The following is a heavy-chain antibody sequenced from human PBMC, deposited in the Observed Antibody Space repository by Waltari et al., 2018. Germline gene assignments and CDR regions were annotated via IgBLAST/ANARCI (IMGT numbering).Heavy chain of an antibody. CDR3: AKTLSDPSVGGLDV. D-gene: IGHD1-26*01. V-gene: IGHV4-34*01. CDR1: GGSLSGYY. Sequence: QVQLQQWGAGLLKPSETLSLTCAAYGGSLSGYYWSWIRQPPGKGLEWIGEINHSVRANYSPSLKSRVTISVDTSKNQFSLKLSSVTVADTAVYFCAKTLSDPSVGGLDVWGQGTPVTVSS. CDR2: INHSVRA. J-gene: IGHJ6*02.